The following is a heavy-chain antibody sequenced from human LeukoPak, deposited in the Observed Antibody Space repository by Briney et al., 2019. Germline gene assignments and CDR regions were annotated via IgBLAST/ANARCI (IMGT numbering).Heavy chain of an antibody. Sequence: SETLSLTCTVSGGSISSYYWSWIRQPAGKGLEWIGRIYTSGSTNYNPSLKSRVTISVDTSKNQFSLKLSSVTAAHTAVYYCARDVRSYSSGSPFFDYWGQGTLVTVSS. J-gene: IGHJ4*02. CDR2: IYTSGST. V-gene: IGHV4-4*07. D-gene: IGHD6-19*01. CDR3: ARDVRSYSSGSPFFDY. CDR1: GGSISSYY.